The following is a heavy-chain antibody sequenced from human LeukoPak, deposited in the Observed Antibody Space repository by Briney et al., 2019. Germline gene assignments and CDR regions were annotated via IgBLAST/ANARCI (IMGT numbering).Heavy chain of an antibody. J-gene: IGHJ4*02. Sequence: APVKVSCKASGYTFTGYSIHWVRQAPGQGLEWMGIINPSGGSTSYAQKFQGRVTMTRDMSTSTVYMELSSQRSEDTAVYYCAREGGSGWSQDWGQGTLVTVSS. CDR3: AREGGSGWSQD. V-gene: IGHV1-46*01. CDR1: GYTFTGYS. D-gene: IGHD6-19*01. CDR2: INPSGGST.